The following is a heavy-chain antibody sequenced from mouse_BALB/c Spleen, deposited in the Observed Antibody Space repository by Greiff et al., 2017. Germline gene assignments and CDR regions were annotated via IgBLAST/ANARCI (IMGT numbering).Heavy chain of an antibody. D-gene: IGHD2-4*01. V-gene: IGHV3-6*02. CDR3: ARDEDYGYYFDY. Sequence: EVKLLESGPGLVKPSQSLSLTCSVTGYSITSGYYWNWIRQFPGNKLEWMGYISYDGSNNYNPSLKNRISITRDTSKNQFFLKLNSVTTEDTATYYCARDEDYGYYFDYWGQGTSVTVSS. CDR1: GYSITSGYY. J-gene: IGHJ4*01. CDR2: ISYDGSN.